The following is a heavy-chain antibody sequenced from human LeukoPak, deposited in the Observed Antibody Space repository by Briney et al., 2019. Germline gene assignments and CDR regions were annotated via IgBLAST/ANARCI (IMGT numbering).Heavy chain of an antibody. Sequence: GGSLRLSCAASGFTFSSYEMNWVRQAPGKGLEWVAVIWYDGSNKYYADSVKGRFTISRDNSKNTLYLQMNSLRAEDTAVYYCARATPDYYGMDVWGQGTTVTVSS. J-gene: IGHJ6*02. CDR2: IWYDGSNK. V-gene: IGHV3-33*08. CDR1: GFTFSSYE. CDR3: ARATPDYYGMDV.